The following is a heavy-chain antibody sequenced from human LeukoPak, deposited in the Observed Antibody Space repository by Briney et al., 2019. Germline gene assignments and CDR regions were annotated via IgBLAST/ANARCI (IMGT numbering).Heavy chain of an antibody. CDR3: ARVGAAAGTSDV. V-gene: IGHV4-59*01. D-gene: IGHD6-13*01. CDR2: IYYSGST. Sequence: PSETLSLTCTVSGGSINDYYWNWIRQPPGKGLEWIGYIYYSGSTNYNPSLKSRVTISVDTSKNQFSLKLSSVTAADTAVYYCARVGAAAGTSDVWGQGTTVTVSS. J-gene: IGHJ6*02. CDR1: GGSINDYY.